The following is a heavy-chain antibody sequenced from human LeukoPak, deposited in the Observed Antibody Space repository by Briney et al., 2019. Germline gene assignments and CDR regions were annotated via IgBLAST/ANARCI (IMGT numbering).Heavy chain of an antibody. CDR2: ISGSDDST. Sequence: HPGGSLRPSCAASGFIFSNYAMSWVRQAPGKGLEWVSTISGSDDSTYYADSVRGRFTISRDNSKNTLYLQMNSLRAEDTAVYYCAKSRSGGGSCYNYWGQGTLVTVSS. CDR3: AKSRSGGGSCYNY. V-gene: IGHV3-23*01. CDR1: GFIFSNYA. J-gene: IGHJ4*02. D-gene: IGHD2-15*01.